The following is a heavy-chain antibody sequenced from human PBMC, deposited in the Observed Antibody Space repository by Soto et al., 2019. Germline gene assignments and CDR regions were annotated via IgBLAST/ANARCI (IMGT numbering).Heavy chain of an antibody. J-gene: IGHJ4*02. CDR1: GYTFANYG. Sequence: QVRLVQSGPEVKKPGASVRVSCKASGYTFANYGITWVRQTSGQGLEWLGWISGYNINTHYAQKFENRVTLTTEKSTSTVYMELRSLKSDDTAIYFCARERRWEPLLYWGQGTLVTVSP. CDR3: ARERRWEPLLY. V-gene: IGHV1-18*01. D-gene: IGHD1-26*01. CDR2: ISGYNINT.